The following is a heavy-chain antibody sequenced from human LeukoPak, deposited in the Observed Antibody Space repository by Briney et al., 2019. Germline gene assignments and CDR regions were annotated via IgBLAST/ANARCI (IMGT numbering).Heavy chain of an antibody. V-gene: IGHV3-15*01. CDR1: GFTFSNAW. D-gene: IGHD3-10*01. CDR3: TTVLWFGEGLDD. Sequence: PGGSLRLSCAASGFTFSNAWMSWVRQAPGKGLEWVGLIKSKTDDGTPDYAAPVKGRFTISRDDSKNTVFLQMSSLKAEDTGVYYCTTVLWFGEGLDDWGQGTLVPSPQ. J-gene: IGHJ4*02. CDR2: IKSKTDDGTP.